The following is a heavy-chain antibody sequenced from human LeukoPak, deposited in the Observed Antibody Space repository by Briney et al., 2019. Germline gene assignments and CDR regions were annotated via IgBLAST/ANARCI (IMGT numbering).Heavy chain of an antibody. Sequence: PGGSLRLSCAASGFTFSSYGMSWVRQAPGKGLEWVPAISGSGGSTYYADSVKGRFTVSRDNSKNTLYLQMNSLRAEDTAVYYCARDIAVVVPYYMDVWGKGTTVTISS. CDR3: ARDIAVVVPYYMDV. CDR1: GFTFSSYG. CDR2: ISGSGGST. D-gene: IGHD2-21*01. V-gene: IGHV3-23*01. J-gene: IGHJ6*03.